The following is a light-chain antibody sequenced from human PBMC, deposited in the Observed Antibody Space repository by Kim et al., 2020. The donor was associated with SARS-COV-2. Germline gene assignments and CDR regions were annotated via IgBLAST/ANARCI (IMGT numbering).Light chain of an antibody. CDR2: DVS. CDR3: QQRGDWPRT. J-gene: IGKJ1*01. Sequence: WYPGESATRSCRATQSVSNYLALYQQKPGQTPRLLIYDVSNRAAGIPARFSGSGSGTDFTLTISSLETEDFAVYYGQQRGDWPRTFGQGTKVDIK. CDR1: QSVSNY. V-gene: IGKV3-11*01.